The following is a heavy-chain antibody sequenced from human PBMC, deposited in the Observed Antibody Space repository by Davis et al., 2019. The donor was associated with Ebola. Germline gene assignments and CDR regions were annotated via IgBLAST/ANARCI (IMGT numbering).Heavy chain of an antibody. CDR3: ARGDMTTVTFDY. Sequence: ASVKVSCKASGYSFTDDGISWVRQAPGQGLEWMGWISAYNGNTNYAQKLQGRVTMTTDTSTSTAYMELRSLRSDDTAVYYCARGDMTTVTFDYWGQGTLVTVSS. CDR2: ISAYNGNT. V-gene: IGHV1-18*01. J-gene: IGHJ4*02. CDR1: GYSFTDDG. D-gene: IGHD4-11*01.